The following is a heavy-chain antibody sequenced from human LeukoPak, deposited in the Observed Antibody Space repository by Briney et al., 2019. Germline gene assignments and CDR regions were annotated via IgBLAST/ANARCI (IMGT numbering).Heavy chain of an antibody. V-gene: IGHV3-23*01. D-gene: IGHD3-22*01. CDR2: ISGSTATI. CDR3: ARGVGNYRYYFDS. J-gene: IGHJ4*02. CDR1: GFIFTRSA. Sequence: GGSLRLSCAASGFIFTRSAMSWVRQVPGKGLEWVSSISGSTATIRYADSVKGRFSLSRDNSNNTVFLQMNSLGAEDTAVYYCARGVGNYRYYFDSWGQGTLVTVSS.